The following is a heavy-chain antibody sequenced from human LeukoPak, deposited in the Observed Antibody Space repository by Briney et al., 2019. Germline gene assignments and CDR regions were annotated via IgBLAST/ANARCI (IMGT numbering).Heavy chain of an antibody. CDR1: GGSFSGYY. V-gene: IGHV4-34*01. D-gene: IGHD6-13*01. CDR3: ARDDSSSPGAFDI. Sequence: SETLSLTCAVYGGSFSGYYWSWIRQPPGKGLEWIGEINHSGSTNYNPSLKSRVTISVDTSKNQFSLKLSSVTAADTAVYYCARDDSSSPGAFDIWGQGTMVTVSS. J-gene: IGHJ3*02. CDR2: INHSGST.